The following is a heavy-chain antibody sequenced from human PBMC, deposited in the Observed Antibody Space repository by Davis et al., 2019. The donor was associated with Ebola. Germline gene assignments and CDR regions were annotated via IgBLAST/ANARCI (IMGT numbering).Heavy chain of an antibody. J-gene: IGHJ5*01. CDR2: IYNRGGT. D-gene: IGHD4-23*01. CDR1: GGSITSGGYF. Sequence: PSETLSLTCTVSGGSITSGGYFWTWIRQHPGKGLEWIGYIYNRGGTYSNPSLKSRLTISIDTSKSQFSLRLNSVTAADTAVYYCARGGAFYGGALYQGNWFDSWGQGTLVTVSS. V-gene: IGHV4-31*03. CDR3: ARGGAFYGGALYQGNWFDS.